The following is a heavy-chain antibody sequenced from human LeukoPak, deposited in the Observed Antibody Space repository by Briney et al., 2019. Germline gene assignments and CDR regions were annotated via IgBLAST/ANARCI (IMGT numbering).Heavy chain of an antibody. V-gene: IGHV4-59*01. J-gene: IGHJ6*02. CDR3: AGVIGVVVPAAISPPINYYYGMDV. CDR1: RGSISSYY. D-gene: IGHD2-2*01. Sequence: KPSDTLSLTCTVSRGSISSYYWSWIRQPPGKGLEWIGYIYYSGSTNDNPSLKSRVTISVDTSKNQFSLKLSSVTAADTAVYYCAGVIGVVVPAAISPPINYYYGMDVWGQGTTVTVSS. CDR2: IYYSGST.